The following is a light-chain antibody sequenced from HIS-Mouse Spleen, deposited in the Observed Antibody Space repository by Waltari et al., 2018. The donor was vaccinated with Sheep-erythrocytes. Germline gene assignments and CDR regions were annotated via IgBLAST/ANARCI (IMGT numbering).Light chain of an antibody. J-gene: IGLJ2*01. V-gene: IGLV3-25*03. CDR2: KDN. Sequence: SYELTQPPSVSMSPGQTARITCPGDALPKQYAYCYQQKPGQAPVLVIYKDNERPSGIPERFSGSSSGTTVTLTISGVQAEDEADYYCQSADSSGTYVVFGGGTKLTVL. CDR3: QSADSSGTYVV. CDR1: ALPKQY.